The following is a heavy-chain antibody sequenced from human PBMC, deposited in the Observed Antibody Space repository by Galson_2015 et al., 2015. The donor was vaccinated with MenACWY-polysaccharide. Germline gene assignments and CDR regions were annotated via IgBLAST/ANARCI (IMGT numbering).Heavy chain of an antibody. D-gene: IGHD1-1*01. CDR2: ISASSSAI. CDR3: ALYNWNDKGGALDI. CDR1: GFAFSGYS. Sequence: SLRLSCAASGFAFSGYSLNWVRQTPGKGLEWVSYISASSSAIYYADSVKGRFTISRDNAKKSLHLQMNSLRDEDTAVYYCALYNWNDKGGALDIWGRGTMVTVSS. V-gene: IGHV3-48*02. J-gene: IGHJ3*02.